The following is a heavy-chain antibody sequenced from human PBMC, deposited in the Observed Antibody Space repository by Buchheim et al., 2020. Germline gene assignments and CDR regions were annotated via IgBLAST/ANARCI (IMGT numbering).Heavy chain of an antibody. CDR2: ISSSGSTI. D-gene: IGHD6-6*01. J-gene: IGHJ6*02. Sequence: QVQLVESGGGVVQPGRSLRLSCAASGFTFSDYYMSWIRQAPGKGLEWVSYISSSGSTIYYADSVKGRFTISRDNAKNSLYLQMNSLRAEDTAVYYCARDLLPRIAAPPGDYYYYGMDVWGQGTT. V-gene: IGHV3-11*01. CDR1: GFTFSDYY. CDR3: ARDLLPRIAAPPGDYYYYGMDV.